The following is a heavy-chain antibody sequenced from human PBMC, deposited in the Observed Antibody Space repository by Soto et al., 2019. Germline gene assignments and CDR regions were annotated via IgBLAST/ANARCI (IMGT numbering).Heavy chain of an antibody. CDR3: ARHQVSGVWEIDL. CDR1: GFTFTTSA. J-gene: IGHJ5*02. CDR2: ISYDGGNK. Sequence: QVQLVESGGGVVQPGRSLRLSCAASGFTFTTSAMHWVRQAPGKGLEWVAVISYDGGNKYYGDSVKGRFTISRDNYKSNLYLQMNSLRAGDTAVYSGARHQVSGVWEIDLWGQGTLVTVSS. D-gene: IGHD1-26*01. V-gene: IGHV3-30-3*01.